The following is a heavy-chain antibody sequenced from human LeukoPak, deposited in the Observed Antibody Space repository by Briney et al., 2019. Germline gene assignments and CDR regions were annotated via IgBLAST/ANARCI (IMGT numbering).Heavy chain of an antibody. V-gene: IGHV4-59*08. CDR2: IYYSGST. CDR1: GVSISSYY. J-gene: IGHJ5*02. Sequence: SETLSLTCTVSGVSISSYYWSWIRQPPGKGLEWIGYIYYSGSTNYNPSLKSRVTISVDTSKNQFSLKLSSVTAADTAVYYCARHLPEGGFDPWGQGTLVTVSS. CDR3: ARHLPEGGFDP.